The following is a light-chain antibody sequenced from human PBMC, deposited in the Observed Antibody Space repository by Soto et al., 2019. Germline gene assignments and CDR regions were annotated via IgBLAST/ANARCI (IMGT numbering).Light chain of an antibody. CDR1: QSVSSSY. CDR2: GAS. J-gene: IGKJ1*01. V-gene: IGKV3-20*01. CDR3: QQYGSSPRT. Sequence: SPSPCTPDLSPGDRATLSCRASQSVSSSYLAWYQQKPGQAPRLLIYGASSRATGIPDRFSGSGSGTDFTLTISRLEPEDFAVYYCQQYGSSPRTFGQGTKV.